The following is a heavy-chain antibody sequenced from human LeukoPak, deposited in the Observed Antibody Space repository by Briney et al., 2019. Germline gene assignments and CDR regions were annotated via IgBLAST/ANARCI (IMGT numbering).Heavy chain of an antibody. V-gene: IGHV1-69*13. CDR3: ASSITIVRGYDY. J-gene: IGHJ4*02. CDR2: IIPIFGTA. Sequence: ASVNVSFKASGGTFSNYAISWVRQAPGQGLEWMGGIIPIFGTANYAQKFQGRVTITADESTSTAYMELSSLRSEENAVYYCASSITIVRGYDYWGQGTLVTVSS. D-gene: IGHD3-10*01. CDR1: GGTFSNYA.